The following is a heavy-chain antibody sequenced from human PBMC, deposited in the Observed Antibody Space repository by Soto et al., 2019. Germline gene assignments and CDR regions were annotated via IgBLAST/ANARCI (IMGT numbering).Heavy chain of an antibody. CDR3: GRVDRYYGMDV. J-gene: IGHJ6*02. Sequence: QVQLVESGGGVVQPGRSLRLSCAASGFTFSNYGLHWVSQSPGKGLEWVADIWYDGRSKNYVDYVKGRFPISRDNSKNTRYLEKNSLRDEDSSVYYCGRVDRYYGMDVLGQGTTVTVSS. V-gene: IGHV3-33*01. CDR2: IWYDGRSK. CDR1: GFTFSNYG.